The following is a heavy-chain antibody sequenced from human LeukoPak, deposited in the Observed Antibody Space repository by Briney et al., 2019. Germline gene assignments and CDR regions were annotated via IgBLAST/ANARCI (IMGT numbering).Heavy chain of an antibody. CDR3: ARESTRVRGVMKN. CDR2: IDYSGST. V-gene: IGHV4-61*10. J-gene: IGHJ4*02. Sequence: PSQTLSLTCTVSGGSISSGSYYWSWIRQPAGKGLEWIGFIDYSGSTNYNPSLKSRVTISLDTSKNQFSLRLSSVTAADTAVYYCARESTRVRGVMKNWGQGTLVTVSS. D-gene: IGHD3-10*01. CDR1: GGSISSGSYY.